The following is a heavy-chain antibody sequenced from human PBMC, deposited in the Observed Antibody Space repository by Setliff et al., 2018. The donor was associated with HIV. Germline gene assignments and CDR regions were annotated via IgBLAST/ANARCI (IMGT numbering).Heavy chain of an antibody. CDR1: GYSISSGYY. V-gene: IGHV4-38-2*02. Sequence: SETLSLTCTVSGYSISSGYYWGWIRQPPGKGLEWIGSIYHSGSTYYNPSLKSRVTISVDTSKNQFSLKLISVTAADTAVYYCARVRVAAAGTSGPWGQGTMVTVSS. CDR2: IYHSGST. CDR3: ARVRVAAAGTSGP. J-gene: IGHJ3*01. D-gene: IGHD6-13*01.